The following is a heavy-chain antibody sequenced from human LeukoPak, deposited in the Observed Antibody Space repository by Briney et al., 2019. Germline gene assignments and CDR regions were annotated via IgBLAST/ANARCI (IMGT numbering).Heavy chain of an antibody. CDR1: EFTFSGYW. Sequence: PGGSLRLSCAASEFTFSGYWMSWVRQAPGKGLEWVANIKQDGSEKYYVDSVKGRFTISRDNAKNSLYLQMNSLRAEDTAVYYCAREEYGDYDYYFDYWGQGTLVTVSS. V-gene: IGHV3-7*01. D-gene: IGHD4-17*01. J-gene: IGHJ4*02. CDR3: AREEYGDYDYYFDY. CDR2: IKQDGSEK.